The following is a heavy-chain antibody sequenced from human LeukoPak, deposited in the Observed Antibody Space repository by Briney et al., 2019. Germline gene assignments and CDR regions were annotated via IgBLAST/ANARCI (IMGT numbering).Heavy chain of an antibody. Sequence: SVKVSCKASGFTFTNSAMQWVRQARGQRLEWIGWIVVASGNTEYAQKFQERVTITRDMSTSTAYMELSSLSPEDTAVYYCAAAPIEMQQRGFDYWGQGTLVTVSS. CDR2: IVVASGNT. V-gene: IGHV1-58*02. J-gene: IGHJ4*02. CDR1: GFTFTNSA. CDR3: AAAPIEMQQRGFDY. D-gene: IGHD5-24*01.